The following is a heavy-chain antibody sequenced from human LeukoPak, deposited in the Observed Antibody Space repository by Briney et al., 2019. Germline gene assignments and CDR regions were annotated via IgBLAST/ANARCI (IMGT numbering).Heavy chain of an antibody. CDR1: GFTFSTYN. J-gene: IGHJ6*02. CDR3: ARDRRPYYDSSGYYPHGMDV. V-gene: IGHV3-21*01. CDR2: ISNSGTYI. D-gene: IGHD3-22*01. Sequence: PGGSLRLSCAASGFTFSTYNMNWVRQAPGEGLEWVSSISNSGTYIYYADSVKGRFTISRDNAKNSLFLQMNSLRAEDTAVYYCARDRRPYYDSSGYYPHGMDVWGQGTTVTVSS.